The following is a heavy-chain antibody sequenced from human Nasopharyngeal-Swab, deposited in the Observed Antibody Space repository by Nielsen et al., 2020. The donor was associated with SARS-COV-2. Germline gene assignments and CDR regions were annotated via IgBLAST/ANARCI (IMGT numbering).Heavy chain of an antibody. D-gene: IGHD5-12*01. V-gene: IGHV3-23*01. CDR1: GFTFSTYA. J-gene: IGHJ6*02. CDR2: ISGSDYST. CDR3: AKDRDSGDDSDDYYHYYGMDV. Sequence: GESLKISCAASGFTFSTYAISWVRQAPGKGLEWVSVISGSDYSTHYADSVKGRFTISRDNSKNTVSLQMNSLRAEDTAIYYCAKDRDSGDDSDDYYHYYGMDVLGQGTTVTVSS.